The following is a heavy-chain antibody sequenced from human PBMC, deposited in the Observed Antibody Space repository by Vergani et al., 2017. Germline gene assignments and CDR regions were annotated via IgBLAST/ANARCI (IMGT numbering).Heavy chain of an antibody. J-gene: IGHJ4*02. CDR3: ASAPRYEVQED. D-gene: IGHD3-3*01. V-gene: IGHV3-53*04. CDR1: GFTVSSNY. CDR2: IYSGGST. Sequence: EVQLLESGGGLVQPGGSLRLSCAASGFTVSSNYMSWVRQAPGKGLEWVSVIYSGGSTYYADSVKGRFTISRHNSKNTLYLQMNSLRAENTAVYYCASAPRYEVQEDWGQGTLVTVSS.